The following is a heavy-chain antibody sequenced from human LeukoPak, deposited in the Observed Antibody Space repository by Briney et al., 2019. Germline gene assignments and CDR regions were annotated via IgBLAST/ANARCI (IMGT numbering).Heavy chain of an antibody. CDR3: ARVGNLYYYYYMDV. V-gene: IGHV3-7*01. CDR2: IKEDGSEK. J-gene: IGHJ6*03. CDR1: GFTFSTYW. D-gene: IGHD1-14*01. Sequence: GGSLRLSCAASGFTFSTYWMSWVRQAPGKGLEWVANIKEDGSEKYYVDSVKGRFTISRDNAKNSLYLQMNSLRAEDMAVYYCARVGNLYYYYYMDVWGKGTTVTVSS.